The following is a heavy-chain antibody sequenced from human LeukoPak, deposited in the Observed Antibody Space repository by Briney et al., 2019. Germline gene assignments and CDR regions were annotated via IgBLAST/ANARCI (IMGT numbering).Heavy chain of an antibody. D-gene: IGHD3-9*01. CDR3: ARTYYDILTGYYMPLDV. Sequence: SETLSLTCSVSGGSITNNYWCWIRQPPGKGLEWIGYIYYNGSTNYNPSLKSRVTISVDTSKIQFSLKLSSVTAADTAVYYCARTYYDILTGYYMPLDVWGQGTTVTVSS. J-gene: IGHJ6*02. V-gene: IGHV4-59*08. CDR1: GGSITNNY. CDR2: IYYNGST.